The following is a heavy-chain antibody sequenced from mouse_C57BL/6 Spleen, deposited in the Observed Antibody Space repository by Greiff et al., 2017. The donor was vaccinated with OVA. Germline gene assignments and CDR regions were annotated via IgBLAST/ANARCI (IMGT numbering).Heavy chain of an antibody. CDR3: TRRDYYDYGGDY. Sequence: QVQLQQSGAELVRPGASVTLSCKASGYTFTDYEMYWVKQTPVHGLEWIGAIDPETGGTAYNQTFKGKAILTADKSSNTAYMGLRSLTSEDSAVYYCTRRDYYDYGGDYWGQGTSVTVSS. D-gene: IGHD2-4*01. V-gene: IGHV1-15*01. J-gene: IGHJ4*01. CDR1: GYTFTDYE. CDR2: IDPETGGT.